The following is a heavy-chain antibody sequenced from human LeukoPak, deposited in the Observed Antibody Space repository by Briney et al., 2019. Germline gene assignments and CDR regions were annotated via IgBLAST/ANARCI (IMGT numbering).Heavy chain of an antibody. V-gene: IGHV3-66*04. D-gene: IGHD2-2*01. J-gene: IGHJ6*02. CDR3: VRPKHSSTSWLHYGMDV. Sequence: GGSLRLSCAASGFTFSSYAMSWVRQAPGKGLEWVSLIYSDGSTYYADSVRGRFTISRDNSKNTVYLQMNSLRAEDTAVFYCVRPKHSSTSWLHYGMDVWGQGTTVTVSS. CDR1: GFTFSSYA. CDR2: IYSDGST.